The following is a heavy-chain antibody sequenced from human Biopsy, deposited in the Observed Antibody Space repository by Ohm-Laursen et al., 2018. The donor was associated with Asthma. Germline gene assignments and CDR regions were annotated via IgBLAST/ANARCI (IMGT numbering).Heavy chain of an antibody. J-gene: IGHJ4*02. CDR1: GFTFRTYG. D-gene: IGHD6-13*01. Sequence: SLGLSCAASGFTFRTYGMHWVRQTPGKGLEWLSSISYDGHNQHYADSVKGRFTISRDNSKNTVSLEMNSLRRDDTAVYFCARATVAAAGNDWGQGTLVTVSS. V-gene: IGHV3-30*05. CDR3: ARATVAAAGND. CDR2: ISYDGHNQ.